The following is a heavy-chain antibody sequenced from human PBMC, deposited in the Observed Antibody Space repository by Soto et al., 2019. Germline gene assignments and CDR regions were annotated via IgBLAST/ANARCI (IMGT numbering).Heavy chain of an antibody. V-gene: IGHV2-26*01. CDR1: GVSLSNARMG. J-gene: IGHJ4*02. CDR3: ARTDVDTEDYFDY. Sequence: QGPLKESWPVLVKPTGTLTLTCTRSGVSLSNARMGVSWIRQPPGKALEWLAHIFSNDEKSYSTSLKSRLTISKDTSKSQVVLTMTNMDPVDTATYYCARTDVDTEDYFDYWGQGTLVTVSS. CDR2: IFSNDEK. D-gene: IGHD5-18*01.